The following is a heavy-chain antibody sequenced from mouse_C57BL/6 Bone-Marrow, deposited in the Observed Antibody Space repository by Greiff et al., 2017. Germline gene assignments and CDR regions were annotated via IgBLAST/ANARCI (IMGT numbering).Heavy chain of an antibody. D-gene: IGHD1-1*01. J-gene: IGHJ3*01. CDR1: GFTFSSYG. CDR3: ARRGMCYYGSSYDWFAN. V-gene: IGHV5-6*01. CDR2: ISSGGSYT. Sequence: EVQLVESGGDLVKPGGSLKLSCAASGFTFSSYGMSWVRQTPDKRLEWVATISSGGSYTYYPDRVKGRFTISRDNAKNTLYLQMSSLNSEYTAMYYCARRGMCYYGSSYDWFANWGQGILVTVSA.